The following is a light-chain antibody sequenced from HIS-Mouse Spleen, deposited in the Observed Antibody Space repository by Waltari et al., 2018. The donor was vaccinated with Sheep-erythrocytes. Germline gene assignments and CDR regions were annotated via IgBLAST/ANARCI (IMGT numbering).Light chain of an antibody. Sequence: QSALTQPRSVSGSPGQSVTISCTGTSSDVGGYNYVSWYQQHTGKAPKLMIYDVSKRPSGVPDRFSGSKSGNTDSLTISGLQAEDEADYYCCSYAGSYNHVFATGTKVTVL. CDR2: DVS. V-gene: IGLV2-11*01. CDR3: CSYAGSYNHV. J-gene: IGLJ1*01. CDR1: SSDVGGYNY.